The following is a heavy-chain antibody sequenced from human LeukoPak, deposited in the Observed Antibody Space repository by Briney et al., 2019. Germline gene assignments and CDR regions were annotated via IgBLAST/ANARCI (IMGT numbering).Heavy chain of an antibody. V-gene: IGHV3-53*01. D-gene: IGHD2/OR15-2a*01. Sequence: GGSLRLSCAASGLSASSSYMSWVCQAPGKGLEWVSIIYNDGSTYYADSMKGRFTISRDNSKNTLYLQVNSLRAEDTAMYYCARNILFAFDIWGQGTMVTVSS. CDR3: ARNILFAFDI. CDR2: IYNDGST. CDR1: GLSASSSY. J-gene: IGHJ3*02.